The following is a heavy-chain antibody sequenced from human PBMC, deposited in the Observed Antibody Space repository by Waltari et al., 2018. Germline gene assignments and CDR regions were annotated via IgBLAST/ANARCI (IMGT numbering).Heavy chain of an antibody. D-gene: IGHD6-13*01. CDR2: IKKVGSET. J-gene: IGHJ4*02. V-gene: IGHV3-7*01. CDR3: AIGGVETSWYWRY. CDR1: GFTFRSSW. Sequence: EVQVVESGGGLVQPGGSLRLSCAASGFTFRSSWMTWVRQAPGKGLELVANIKKVGSETYYVDSVKGRFTISRDNTKNSRYLQMSSLRAEDTAVYYCAIGGVETSWYWRYWGQGTLVTVSS.